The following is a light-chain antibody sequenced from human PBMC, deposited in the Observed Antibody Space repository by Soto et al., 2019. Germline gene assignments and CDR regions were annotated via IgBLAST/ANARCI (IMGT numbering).Light chain of an antibody. CDR1: QSVSSD. CDR3: QQYNNWWT. Sequence: EIVMTQSPATLSVSPGERATLSCRASQSVSSDLAWSQKKPGQAPRLLIYGASTRATGIPARFSGSGSGTEFTLTITSLQSEDFAVYCCQQYNNWWTFVQGTRVEIK. J-gene: IGKJ1*01. V-gene: IGKV3-15*01. CDR2: GAS.